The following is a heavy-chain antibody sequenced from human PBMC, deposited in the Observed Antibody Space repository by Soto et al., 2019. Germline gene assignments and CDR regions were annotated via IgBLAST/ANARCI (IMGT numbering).Heavy chain of an antibody. Sequence: QVQLVQSGAEVKKPGASVKVSCKASGYTFTSYGIIWVRQAPGQGLEWMGWISAYNGNTNYAQKLQGRVTMTTDTSTSTAYMELRSLRSDDTAVYYRARCDSGSYSSNTWAYWGQGTLVTVSS. CDR1: GYTFTSYG. D-gene: IGHD1-26*01. CDR2: ISAYNGNT. CDR3: ARCDSGSYSSNTWAY. J-gene: IGHJ4*02. V-gene: IGHV1-18*01.